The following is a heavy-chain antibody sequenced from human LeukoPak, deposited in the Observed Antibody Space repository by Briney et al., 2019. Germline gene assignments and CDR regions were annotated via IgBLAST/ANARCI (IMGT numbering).Heavy chain of an antibody. CDR2: ISWNSGSI. CDR1: GFTFDDYA. Sequence: HPGRSLRLSCAASGFTFDDYAMHWVRQAPGKGLEWVSGISWNSGSIGYADSVKGRFTISRDNAKNSLYLQMNSLRAEDMALYYCAKEYRNIGGFDPWGQGTLVTVSS. CDR3: AKEYRNIGGFDP. D-gene: IGHD2/OR15-2a*01. J-gene: IGHJ5*02. V-gene: IGHV3-9*03.